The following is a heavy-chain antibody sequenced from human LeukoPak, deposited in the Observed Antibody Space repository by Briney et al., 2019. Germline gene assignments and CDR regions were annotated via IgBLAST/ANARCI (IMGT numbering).Heavy chain of an antibody. Sequence: SGGSLRLSCAASGFTFSSYSMNWVRQAPGKGVEWVSSISSSSSYIYYADSVKGRFTISRDNAKNSLYLQMNSLRAEDTAVYYCARGAFGNYFDYWGQGTLVTVSS. D-gene: IGHD3-10*01. CDR2: ISSSSSYI. J-gene: IGHJ4*02. CDR3: ARGAFGNYFDY. CDR1: GFTFSSYS. V-gene: IGHV3-21*01.